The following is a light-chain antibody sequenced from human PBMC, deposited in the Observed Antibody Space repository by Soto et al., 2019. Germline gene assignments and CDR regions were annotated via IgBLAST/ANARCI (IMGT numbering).Light chain of an antibody. CDR3: EPYNNWPKT. V-gene: IGKV3-15*01. CDR2: GAS. CDR1: QSISTN. Sequence: EIVMTQSPATVSVSPGERATLSCRASQSISTNLCRYQQKPGQAPRLLIYGASTSATGFPGRFSGSGSVTEFTLTNSSLQPEYFALYLCEPYNNWPKTFGQGTRVEIK. J-gene: IGKJ1*01.